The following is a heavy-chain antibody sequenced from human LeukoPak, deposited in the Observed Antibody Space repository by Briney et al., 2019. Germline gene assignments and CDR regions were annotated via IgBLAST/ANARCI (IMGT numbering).Heavy chain of an antibody. Sequence: GASVKVSCKASGYTFTGYYMHWVRQAPGQGLEWMGWINPNSGGTNYAQKFQGRVTMTRDTSISTAYMELSRLRSDDTAVYYCARVGGTPWAETYYYDSSGYPWDYWGQGTLVTVSS. J-gene: IGHJ4*02. V-gene: IGHV1-2*02. CDR2: INPNSGGT. CDR1: GYTFTGYY. D-gene: IGHD3-22*01. CDR3: ARVGGTPWAETYYYDSSGYPWDY.